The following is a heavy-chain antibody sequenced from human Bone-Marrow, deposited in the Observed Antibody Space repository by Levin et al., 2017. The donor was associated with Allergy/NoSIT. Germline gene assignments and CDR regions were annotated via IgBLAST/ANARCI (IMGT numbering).Heavy chain of an antibody. Sequence: ASVKVSCKVSGYIFGNYAISWVRQAPGQGLEWMGWISAYNGHTNYGRKFQGRVAMTTDTSTNTTYMELRSLRSDDTAVYYCARRGYNSDSVFYFDSWGQGSLVTVSS. CDR1: GYIFGNYA. J-gene: IGHJ4*02. CDR2: ISAYNGHT. CDR3: ARRGYNSDSVFYFDS. V-gene: IGHV1-18*01. D-gene: IGHD1-1*01.